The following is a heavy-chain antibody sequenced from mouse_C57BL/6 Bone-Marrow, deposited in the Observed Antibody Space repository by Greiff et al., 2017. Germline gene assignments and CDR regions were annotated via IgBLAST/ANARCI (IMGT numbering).Heavy chain of an antibody. CDR1: GYTFTSYW. CDR2: IYPGSGST. V-gene: IGHV1-55*01. J-gene: IGHJ4*01. Sequence: QVQLQQPGAELVKPGASVTMSCKASGYTFTSYWITWVKQRPGQGLEWIGDIYPGSGSTNYNEKFKSKATLTVDTSSSTAYMQLRSLTSEDSAVYYFARYSNFRDYNAMDYWGQGASGTVSS. CDR3: ARYSNFRDYNAMDY. D-gene: IGHD2-5*01.